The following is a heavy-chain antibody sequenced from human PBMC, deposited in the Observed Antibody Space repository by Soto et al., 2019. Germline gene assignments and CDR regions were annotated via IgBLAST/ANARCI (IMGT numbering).Heavy chain of an antibody. D-gene: IGHD3-3*01. J-gene: IGHJ5*01. CDR3: ARVVFDLWGGHPNWFDP. V-gene: IGHV1-18*04. CDR2: ISAYNGNT. CDR1: GYTFTSYG. Sequence: GASVKVSCKASGYTFTSYGISWVRQAPGQGLEWMGWISAYNGNTNYAQKLQGRVTMTTDTSASTAYMELRSLRSDDTAVYYCARVVFDLWGGHPNWFDPRGQRSPDTGSA.